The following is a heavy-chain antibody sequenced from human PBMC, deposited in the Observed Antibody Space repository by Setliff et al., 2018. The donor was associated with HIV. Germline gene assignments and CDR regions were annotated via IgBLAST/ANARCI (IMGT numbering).Heavy chain of an antibody. J-gene: IGHJ4*02. CDR1: GGSISSYY. CDR2: IYQSGTT. CDR3: ARDPGRTAAGTEYFDY. Sequence: SETLSLTCTVSGGSISSYYWGWVRQPPGKGLEWIGSIYQSGTTYYNPALKSRVTISVDTSKNQFSLKLSSVSAADTAIYYCARDPGRTAAGTEYFDYWGQGVLVTVSS. D-gene: IGHD6-13*01. V-gene: IGHV4-59*01.